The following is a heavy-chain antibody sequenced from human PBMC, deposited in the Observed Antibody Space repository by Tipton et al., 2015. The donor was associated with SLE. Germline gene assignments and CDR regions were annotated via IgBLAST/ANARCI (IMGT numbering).Heavy chain of an antibody. CDR1: GFTFNKAW. V-gene: IGHV3-15*01. J-gene: IGHJ4*02. Sequence: GSLRLSCAASGFTFNKAWLSWLRQAPGKGLEWVSRIKSKTDGGTIDYAAPVKGRFTISRDDSGNTLYLQMNSLKTEDTAVYYCSTNPTSGFWGQGTLVTVSS. D-gene: IGHD3-10*01. CDR2: IKSKTDGGTI. CDR3: STNPTSGF.